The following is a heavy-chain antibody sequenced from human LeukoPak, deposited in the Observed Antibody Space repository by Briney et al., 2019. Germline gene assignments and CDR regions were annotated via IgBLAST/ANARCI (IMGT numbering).Heavy chain of an antibody. Sequence: GRSLRLSCAASGFLFDDYAMHWVRQAPGEGLEWVSGISWNSGSIGYADSVKGRFTISRDNAKNSLYLQMNSLRAEDTALYYCAKGSPLYYYGSGPNFDYWGQGTLVTVSS. CDR2: ISWNSGSI. CDR3: AKGSPLYYYGSGPNFDY. V-gene: IGHV3-9*01. D-gene: IGHD3-10*01. J-gene: IGHJ4*02. CDR1: GFLFDDYA.